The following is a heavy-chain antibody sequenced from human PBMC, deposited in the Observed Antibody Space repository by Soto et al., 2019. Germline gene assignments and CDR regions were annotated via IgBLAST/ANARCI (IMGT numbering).Heavy chain of an antibody. CDR1: GYPFTRYF. D-gene: IGHD1-1*01. Sequence: SCKASGYPFTRYFVHWLRQPPGQGLEWIGHSDPSGGSPTYAQKFQDRVTMTTDTSTSTVYMELTSLSSDDSAVYYCAREMASTYYFDYWGQGTLVTVSS. CDR2: SDPSGGSP. J-gene: IGHJ4*02. V-gene: IGHV1-46*01. CDR3: AREMASTYYFDY.